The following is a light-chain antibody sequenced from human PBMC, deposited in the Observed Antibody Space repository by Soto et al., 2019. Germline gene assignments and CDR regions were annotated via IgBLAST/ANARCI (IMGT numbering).Light chain of an antibody. V-gene: IGKV3-20*01. CDR2: GAS. Sequence: EIVLTQSPGTLSFSPGERATLSCRASQRVSSRFLAWYQQKPGQAPRLLMYGASSRATGIPDRFSGTGSGTDFTLTISRLEPEDFAVYYCQQYGSSPYTFGLGTKLEIK. J-gene: IGKJ2*01. CDR3: QQYGSSPYT. CDR1: QRVSSRF.